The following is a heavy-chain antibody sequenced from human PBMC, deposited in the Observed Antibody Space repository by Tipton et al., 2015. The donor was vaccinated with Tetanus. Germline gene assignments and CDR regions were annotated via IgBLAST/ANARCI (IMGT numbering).Heavy chain of an antibody. CDR3: ARDRGQQFVSDWFDP. CDR1: GGSINSPDYS. D-gene: IGHD6-6*01. Sequence: LRLSCTVSGGSINSPDYSWGWIRQPPGKGLEWIGYIYQRGSTSYNPSLATRVTITADKSKNQFSLNLRSVTAADTAVYYCARDRGQQFVSDWFDPWGQGTLVTVSS. V-gene: IGHV4-30-2*01. CDR2: IYQRGST. J-gene: IGHJ5*02.